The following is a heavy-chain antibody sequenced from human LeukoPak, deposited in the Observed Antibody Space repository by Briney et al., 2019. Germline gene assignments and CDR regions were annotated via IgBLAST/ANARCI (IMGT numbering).Heavy chain of an antibody. CDR3: AKDRGYFYDSSGLDY. Sequence: PGGSLRLSCAASGFTFSSYAMHWVRQAPGKGLEWVAVISYDGSNKYYAASVKGRFTISRDNSKNTLYLQMNGLRAEDTAVYFCAKDRGYFYDSSGLDYWGQGTLVTVSS. J-gene: IGHJ4*02. D-gene: IGHD3-22*01. CDR2: ISYDGSNK. CDR1: GFTFSSYA. V-gene: IGHV3-30-3*01.